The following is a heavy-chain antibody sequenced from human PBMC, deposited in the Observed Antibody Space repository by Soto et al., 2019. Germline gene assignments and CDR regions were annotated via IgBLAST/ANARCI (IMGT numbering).Heavy chain of an antibody. J-gene: IGHJ4*02. CDR2: ISTHNDNT. CDR1: GYTFSNYG. D-gene: IGHD4-17*01. V-gene: IGHV1-18*04. CDR3: ARDGYGDYPLDY. Sequence: QVQLVQSGAEVKKPGASVKVSCKSSGYTFSNYGISWVRLAPGQGLEWMGWISTHNDNTHYAQKFQGRVTVTTDTSTSTDYMELRSLTSDDTAVYFCARDGYGDYPLDYWGQGTPVTVSS.